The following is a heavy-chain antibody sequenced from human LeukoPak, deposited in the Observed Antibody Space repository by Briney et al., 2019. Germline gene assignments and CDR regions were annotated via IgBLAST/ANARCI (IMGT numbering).Heavy chain of an antibody. CDR2: ISYDGSNK. V-gene: IGHV3-30*01. Sequence: PGGSLRLSCAASGFTFGSYAMHWVRQAPGKGLEWVAVISYDGSNKYYADSVKGRFTISRDNSKNTLYLQMNSLRAEDTAVYYCARDLSYDSSGYYYGSDYWGQGTLVTVSS. CDR1: GFTFGSYA. J-gene: IGHJ4*02. D-gene: IGHD3-22*01. CDR3: ARDLSYDSSGYYYGSDY.